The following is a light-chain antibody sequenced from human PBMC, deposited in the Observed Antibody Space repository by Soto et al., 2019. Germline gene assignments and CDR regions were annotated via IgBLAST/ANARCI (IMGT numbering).Light chain of an antibody. CDR1: SSDVGGYNH. CDR3: CSYTSSSIRV. Sequence: QSALTQPASVSGSPGQSITISCTGTSSDVGGYNHVSWYQQRPGKAPKLIIYEVRNRPSGVSNRLSGSKSGNTASLTISGLQADDEADYYCCSYTSSSIRVFGGGTKLTVL. CDR2: EVR. V-gene: IGLV2-14*01. J-gene: IGLJ3*02.